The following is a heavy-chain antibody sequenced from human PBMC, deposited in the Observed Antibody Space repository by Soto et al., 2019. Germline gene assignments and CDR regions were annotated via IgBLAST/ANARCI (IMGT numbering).Heavy chain of an antibody. J-gene: IGHJ4*02. D-gene: IGHD2-15*01. Sequence: DTLSLTCAVYGGSFSGYYWSWIRQPPGKGLEWIGEINHSGSTNYNPSLKSRVTISVDTSKNQFSLKLSSVTAADTAVYYCASGGADDPYCSGGSCYCYWGQGTLVTVSS. CDR3: ASGGADDPYCSGGSCYCY. V-gene: IGHV4-34*01. CDR2: INHSGST. CDR1: GGSFSGYY.